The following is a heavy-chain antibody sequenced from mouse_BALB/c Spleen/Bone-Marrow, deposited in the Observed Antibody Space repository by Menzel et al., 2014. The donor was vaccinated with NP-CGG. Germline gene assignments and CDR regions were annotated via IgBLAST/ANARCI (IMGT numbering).Heavy chain of an antibody. CDR2: ISSGSSTI. J-gene: IGHJ2*01. V-gene: IGHV5-17*02. CDR3: ARSRLRGYYFDY. D-gene: IGHD3-2*02. Sequence: EVKLMESGGGLVQPGGSRKLSCAASGFTFSSFGMRWVRQAPEKGLEWVAYISSGSSTIYYADTLKGRFTISRDNPKNTLFLQMTSLRSEDTAMYYCARSRLRGYYFDYWGQGTTLTVSS. CDR1: GFTFSSFG.